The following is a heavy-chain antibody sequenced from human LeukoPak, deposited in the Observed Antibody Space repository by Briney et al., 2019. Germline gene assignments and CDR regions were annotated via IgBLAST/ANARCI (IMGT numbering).Heavy chain of an antibody. CDR3: AREIHNYGSGRHGAFDI. CDR2: IYYSGST. J-gene: IGHJ3*02. V-gene: IGHV4-31*03. D-gene: IGHD3-10*01. Sequence: SQTLSLTCTVSGGSISSGGYYWSWIRQHPGKGLEWIGYIYYSGSTYYNPSLKSRVTISVDTSKNQFSLKLSSVTAADTAVYYCAREIHNYGSGRHGAFDIWGQGTMVTVSS. CDR1: GGSISSGGYY.